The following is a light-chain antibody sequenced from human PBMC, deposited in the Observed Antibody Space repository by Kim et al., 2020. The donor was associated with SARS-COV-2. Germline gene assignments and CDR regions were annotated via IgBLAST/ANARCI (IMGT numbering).Light chain of an antibody. J-gene: IGKJ1*01. V-gene: IGKV3-15*01. CDR1: HSVSSN. CDR2: GAS. CDR3: QQYNNWPPWT. Sequence: EIVMTQSPATLSLSPGERATLSCRASHSVSSNLAWYQQKPGQAPRLLIYGASTRATGIPARFSGSGSRTEFTLTISSLQSEDFAVYYCQQYNNWPPWTFGQGTKVDIK.